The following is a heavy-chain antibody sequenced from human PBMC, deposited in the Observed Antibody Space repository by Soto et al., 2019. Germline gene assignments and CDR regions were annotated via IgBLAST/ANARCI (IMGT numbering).Heavy chain of an antibody. CDR1: GGSISSYY. CDR3: ARYPRKXTRLELVRGYYYYGMDV. CDR2: IYYSGST. J-gene: IGHJ6*02. V-gene: IGHV4-59*01. Sequence: SETLSLTCTVSGGSISSYYWSWIRQPPGKGLEWIGYIYYSGSTNYNPSLKSRVTISVDTSKNQFSLKLSSVTAADTAVYYCARYPRKXTRLELVRGYYYYGMDVWGQGTTVTVSS. D-gene: IGHD6-6*01.